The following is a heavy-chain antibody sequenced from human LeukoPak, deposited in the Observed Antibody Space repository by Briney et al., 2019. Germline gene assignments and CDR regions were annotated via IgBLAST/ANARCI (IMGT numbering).Heavy chain of an antibody. Sequence: GASLKVSCKASGYTFTSYDINWVRQATGQGLEWIGWMNPNSGNTGYAQKVQGRVTMTRNTSISTAYMELSSLRSEDTAVYYCARGQRDSYATDDQYYYYYYYMDVWGKGTTVTVSS. CDR2: MNPNSGNT. CDR1: GYTFTSYD. V-gene: IGHV1-8*01. D-gene: IGHD5-18*01. CDR3: ARGQRDSYATDDQYYYYYYYMDV. J-gene: IGHJ6*03.